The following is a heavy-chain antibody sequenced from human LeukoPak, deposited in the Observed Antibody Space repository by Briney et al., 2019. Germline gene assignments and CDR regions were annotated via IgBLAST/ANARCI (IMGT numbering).Heavy chain of an antibody. CDR3: ARSSRPVAKEDYFDY. CDR1: GYSISSGYY. Sequence: SETLSLTCTVSGYSISSGYYWGWIRQPPGKGLEWIGSIYHSGSTNYNPSLKSRVTISVDTSKNQFSLKLSSVTAADTAVYYCARSSRPVAKEDYFDYWGQGTLVTVSS. D-gene: IGHD2-2*01. CDR2: IYHSGST. J-gene: IGHJ4*02. V-gene: IGHV4-38-2*02.